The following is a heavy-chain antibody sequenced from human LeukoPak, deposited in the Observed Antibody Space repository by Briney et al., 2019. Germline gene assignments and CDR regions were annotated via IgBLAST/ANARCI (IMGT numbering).Heavy chain of an antibody. D-gene: IGHD2/OR15-2a*01. CDR1: GFSFNSYT. V-gene: IGHV3-21*01. CDR3: VRDVSRRIGMDV. Sequence: GGSLRLSCLASGFSFNSYTMNWVREAPGKGLEWVSTISPVSSYTWYAESVKGRFTISRDNPKNSLYLQMDSLRAEDTAVYYCVRDVSRRIGMDVWGQGTTVTVSS. CDR2: ISPVSSYT. J-gene: IGHJ6*02.